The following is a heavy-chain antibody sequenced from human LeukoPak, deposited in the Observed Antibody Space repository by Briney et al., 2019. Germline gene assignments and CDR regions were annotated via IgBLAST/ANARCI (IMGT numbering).Heavy chain of an antibody. Sequence: GGSLRLSCAASGFTFSSYWMSWVRQAPGKGLEWVANIKHDGSEKYYVDSVKGRFTISRDNAKNPLYLQMNSLRAEDTAVYYCARGRIAAAGRGYYYYMDVWGKGTTVTVSS. CDR3: ARGRIAAAGRGYYYYMDV. J-gene: IGHJ6*03. CDR1: GFTFSSYW. D-gene: IGHD6-13*01. V-gene: IGHV3-7*01. CDR2: IKHDGSEK.